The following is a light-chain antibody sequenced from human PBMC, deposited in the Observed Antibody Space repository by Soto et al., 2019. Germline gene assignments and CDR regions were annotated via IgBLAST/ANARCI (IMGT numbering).Light chain of an antibody. CDR3: QQSYSNPLT. CDR2: AAS. CDR1: PDIGSD. Sequence: QMTHSPSSLSASVGDRITITCRASPDIGSDLNWYQQKPGKAPNILIYAASSLQSGVPSRFSGSGSGTDFTLTISSLQPEDFATYYCQQSYSNPLTFGGGTKVEIK. V-gene: IGKV1-39*01. J-gene: IGKJ4*01.